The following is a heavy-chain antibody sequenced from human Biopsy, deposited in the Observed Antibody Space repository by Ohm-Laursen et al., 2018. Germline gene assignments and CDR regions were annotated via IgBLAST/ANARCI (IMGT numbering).Heavy chain of an antibody. D-gene: IGHD4-17*01. CDR2: VHYSGAT. CDR1: DGSINSNDYY. J-gene: IGHJ3*01. V-gene: IGHV4-39*01. CDR3: ARPLRGGEYEGFDL. Sequence: SETLSLTWTVSDGSINSNDYYWGWIRQAPGKGLEWLGSVHYSGATYYNPPLTSRATISVDKAKNHFFLNLRAATAADTAVYYCARPLRGGEYEGFDLWGPGTMVSVSP.